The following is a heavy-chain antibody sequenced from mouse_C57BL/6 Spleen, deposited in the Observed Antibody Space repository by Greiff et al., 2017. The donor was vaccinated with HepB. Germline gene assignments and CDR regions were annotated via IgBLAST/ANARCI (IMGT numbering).Heavy chain of an antibody. CDR3: ARDYGSSQSYWYFDV. V-gene: IGHV1-18*01. CDR1: GYTFTDYN. Sequence: DVKLQESGPELVKPGASVKIPCKASGYTFTDYNMDWVKQSHGKSLEWIGDINPNNGGTIYNQKFKGKATLTVDKSSSTAYMELRSLTSEDTAVYYCARDYGSSQSYWYFDVWGTGTTVTVSS. J-gene: IGHJ1*03. D-gene: IGHD1-1*01. CDR2: INPNNGGT.